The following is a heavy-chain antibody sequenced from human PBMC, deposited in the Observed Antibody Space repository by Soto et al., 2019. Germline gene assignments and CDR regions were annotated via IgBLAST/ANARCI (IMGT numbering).Heavy chain of an antibody. CDR1: GFTFSYG. CDR3: AKLVIGYCSGNTCDDY. Sequence: VQLLESGGGLIQPGGSLRLSCAASGFTFSYGIHWLRQAPGKGLEWVAYISYDSSNKFYGDSVKGRFTISRDNSKNTQFLQRNSLRDEDTAVYYCAKLVIGYCSGNTCDDYWGQGTLVAVSS. J-gene: IGHJ4*02. CDR2: ISYDSSNK. D-gene: IGHD2-15*01. V-gene: IGHV3-30*18.